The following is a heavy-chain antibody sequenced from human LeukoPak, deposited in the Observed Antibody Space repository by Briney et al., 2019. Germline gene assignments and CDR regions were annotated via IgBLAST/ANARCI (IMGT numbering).Heavy chain of an antibody. CDR3: ARVGDSSGYYKGFDI. V-gene: IGHV4-4*02. CDR1: GGAISSSNW. D-gene: IGHD3-22*01. Sequence: ASETLSLTCAVSGGAISSSNWWNWVRQPPGKGLEWIGEIYHSGSTNYNPSLKSRVTISVDNSKNQFSLKLSSVTAADTAVYYCARVGDSSGYYKGFDIWGQGTMVTVSS. CDR2: IYHSGST. J-gene: IGHJ3*02.